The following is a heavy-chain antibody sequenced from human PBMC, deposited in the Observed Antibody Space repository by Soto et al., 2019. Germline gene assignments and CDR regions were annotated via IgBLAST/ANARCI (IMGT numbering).Heavy chain of an antibody. CDR1: GDTLSSYD. Sequence: ASAKICCKASGDTLSSYDISWVRQDIGHGLEWMGWINPNSGNIGYAQKFQGRVTMTRDTAIRTAYMEVSRLRSDDTAVYYCARGRASGSYYLLDYWGQGTLVTVSS. CDR3: ARGRASGSYYLLDY. V-gene: IGHV1-8*01. D-gene: IGHD3-10*01. J-gene: IGHJ4*02. CDR2: INPNSGNI.